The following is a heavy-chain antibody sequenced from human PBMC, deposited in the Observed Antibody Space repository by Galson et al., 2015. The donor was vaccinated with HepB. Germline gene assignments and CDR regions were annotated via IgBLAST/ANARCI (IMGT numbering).Heavy chain of an antibody. Sequence: SLRLSCAASGFIFSTYSMNWVRQAPGKGLEWISYISSSSSRIYYADSVKGRFTMSRDNAKNSLYLQMNSLRAEDTAVYYCARDAEVLRWRASEFDIWGQGTMVTVSS. CDR1: GFIFSTYS. J-gene: IGHJ3*02. D-gene: IGHD4/OR15-4a*01. CDR3: ARDAEVLRWRASEFDI. CDR2: ISSSSSRI. V-gene: IGHV3-48*04.